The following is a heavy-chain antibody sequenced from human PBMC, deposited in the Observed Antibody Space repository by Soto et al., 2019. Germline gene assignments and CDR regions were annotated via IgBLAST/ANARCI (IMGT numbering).Heavy chain of an antibody. J-gene: IGHJ4*02. D-gene: IGHD3-10*01. CDR2: IKSEANGGTT. CDR3: AYYRGNSSRHVGF. V-gene: IGHV3-15*07. Sequence: EVQLVESGGGLVKPGGSLRLSCAASGFSFSNARMKWVRQAPGKGLEWVGRIKSEANGGTTDHAAAVKGRFIISRDDSKNMLVLQMDNLITGDLTVFFCAYYRGNSSRHVGFWGQGTLVTVSS. CDR1: GFSFSNAR.